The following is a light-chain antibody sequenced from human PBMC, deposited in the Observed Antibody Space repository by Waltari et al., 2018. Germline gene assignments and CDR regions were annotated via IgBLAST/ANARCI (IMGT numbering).Light chain of an antibody. V-gene: IGLV1-44*01. J-gene: IGLJ1*01. CDR3: AAWDDTLNGYV. CDR1: TANIASNP. CDR2: SNN. Sequence: QYVLAQPPSTSGTPGHWVTISCSCSTANIASNPLNPYQQLPGTAPKLLIYSNNQRPSGVPGRFSGSKSGTSASLAISGLQSEDEADYYCAAWDDTLNGYVFGTGTKVTVL.